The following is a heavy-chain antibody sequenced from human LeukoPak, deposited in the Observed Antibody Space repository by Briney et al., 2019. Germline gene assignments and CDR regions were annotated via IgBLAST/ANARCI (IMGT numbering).Heavy chain of an antibody. CDR3: ARDLGGDLDY. CDR2: ISSSGSTI. J-gene: IGHJ4*02. Sequence: GGSLRLSCAASGFTFSSYGMHWVRQAPGKGLEWVSYISSSGSTIYYADSVKGRFAISRDNAKNSLYLQMNSLRAEDTAVYYCARDLGGDLDYWGQGTLVTVSS. V-gene: IGHV3-48*04. D-gene: IGHD2-21*01. CDR1: GFTFSSYG.